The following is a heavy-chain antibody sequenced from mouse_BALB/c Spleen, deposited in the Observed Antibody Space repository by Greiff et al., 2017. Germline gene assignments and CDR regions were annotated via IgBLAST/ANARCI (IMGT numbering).Heavy chain of an antibody. Sequence: QVQLQQSGAELAKPGASVKMSCKASGYTFTSYWMHWVKQRPGQGLEWIGYINPSTGYTEYNQKFKDKATLTADKSSSTAYMQLSSLTSEDSAVYYCARGGRYDAHYYAMDYWGQGTSVTVSS. D-gene: IGHD2-14*01. V-gene: IGHV1-7*01. CDR1: GYTFTSYW. CDR3: ARGGRYDAHYYAMDY. CDR2: INPSTGYT. J-gene: IGHJ4*01.